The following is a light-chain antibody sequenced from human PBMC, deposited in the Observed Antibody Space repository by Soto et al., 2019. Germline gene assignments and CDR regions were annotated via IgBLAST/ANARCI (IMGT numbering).Light chain of an antibody. Sequence: IQMTQSPPTLSASVGDRVTITCRASQTISSWLAWYQQKPGKAPKLLISDVSSLERGVPSRFSGSGSGTEFTLTISSLQPHDFATYYCQHYNSYSEAFGQGTKVDIK. J-gene: IGKJ1*01. CDR1: QTISSW. CDR3: QHYNSYSEA. CDR2: DVS. V-gene: IGKV1-5*01.